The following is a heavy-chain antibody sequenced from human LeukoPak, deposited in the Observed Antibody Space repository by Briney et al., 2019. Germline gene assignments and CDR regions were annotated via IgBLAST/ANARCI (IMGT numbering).Heavy chain of an antibody. V-gene: IGHV3-30*18. J-gene: IGHJ4*02. Sequence: PGGSLRLSCAASGFTFSSYGMHWVRQAPGKGLEWVAVISYDGSNKYYADSVKGRFTISRDNSKNTLYLQMNSLRAEDTAVYYCAKVEGYYVPTGALGDWGQGTLVTVSS. CDR2: ISYDGSNK. CDR3: AKVEGYYVPTGALGD. D-gene: IGHD3-16*01. CDR1: GFTFSSYG.